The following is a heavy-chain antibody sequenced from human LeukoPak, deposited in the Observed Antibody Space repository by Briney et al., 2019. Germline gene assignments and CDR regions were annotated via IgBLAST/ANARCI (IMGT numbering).Heavy chain of an antibody. CDR1: GFTFSSYA. J-gene: IGHJ5*02. D-gene: IGHD2/OR15-2a*01. CDR2: ISGSGGST. Sequence: TGGSLRLSCAASGFTFSSYAMSWVRQAPEKGLEWVSAISGSGGSTYYADSVKGRFTISRDNSKNTLYLQMNSLRAEDTAVYCCAKMRWANRWFDPWGQGTLVTVSS. V-gene: IGHV3-23*01. CDR3: AKMRWANRWFDP.